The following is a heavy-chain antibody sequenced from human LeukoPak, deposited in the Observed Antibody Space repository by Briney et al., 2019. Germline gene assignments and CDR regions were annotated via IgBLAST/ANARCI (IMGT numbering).Heavy chain of an antibody. D-gene: IGHD3-10*01. CDR3: ARELKGGTYYNPDYYYYGMDV. J-gene: IGHJ6*02. CDR1: GGSISSNSYY. V-gene: IGHV4-39*07. CDR2: IYYSGST. Sequence: SETLSLTCTVSGGSISSNSYYWAWIRQPPGKGLEYIGNIYYSGSTYYNPSLKSQFTISLDKSKNQFSLKLSSVTAADTAVYYCARELKGGTYYNPDYYYYGMDVWGQGTTVTVSS.